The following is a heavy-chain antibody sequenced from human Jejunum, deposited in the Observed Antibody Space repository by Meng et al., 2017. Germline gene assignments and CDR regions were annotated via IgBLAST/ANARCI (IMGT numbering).Heavy chain of an antibody. J-gene: IGHJ5*02. D-gene: IGHD3-22*01. V-gene: IGHV1-46*01. Sequence: QVQLVQSGSELKKPGTSGKVSCKTSPHTFSTYYMHWVRQAPGQGLEWMGLIKTSDGSTRYAQMFQGRVTLTWDTSTSTVYMELSGLRSDDTAIYYCARDPATGYSSGWYDTWGQGTLVTVSS. CDR3: ARDPATGYSSGWYDT. CDR2: IKTSDGST. CDR1: PHTFSTYY.